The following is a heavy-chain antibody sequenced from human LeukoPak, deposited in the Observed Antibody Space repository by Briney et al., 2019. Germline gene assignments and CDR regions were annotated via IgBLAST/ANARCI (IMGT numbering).Heavy chain of an antibody. Sequence: KISCKGSGGTFSSYAISWVRQAPGQGLEWMGRIIPILGIANYAQKFQGRVTITADKSTSTAYMELSSLRSEDTAVYYCARDQYGSGSYRCFDYWGQGTLVTVSS. V-gene: IGHV1-69*04. CDR2: IIPILGIA. J-gene: IGHJ4*02. CDR1: GGTFSSYA. CDR3: ARDQYGSGSYRCFDY. D-gene: IGHD3-10*01.